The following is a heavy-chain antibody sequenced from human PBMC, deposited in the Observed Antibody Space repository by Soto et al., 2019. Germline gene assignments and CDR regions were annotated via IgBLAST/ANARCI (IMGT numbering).Heavy chain of an antibody. D-gene: IGHD3-3*01. V-gene: IGHV3-15*01. J-gene: IGHJ4*02. CDR2: IKTKSSGGTT. CDR1: GFAFSDAS. CDR3: TPLASGHYGYDF. Sequence: DVQLVESGGDLVKPGGSLRLSCAASGFAFSDASMSWVRQAPGKGLEWVGRIKTKSSGGTTDYAAPVKGRFTISRDDSKNTVYLQMDSLNAEDTAVYSCTPLASGHYGYDFWGPGTLVTVSS.